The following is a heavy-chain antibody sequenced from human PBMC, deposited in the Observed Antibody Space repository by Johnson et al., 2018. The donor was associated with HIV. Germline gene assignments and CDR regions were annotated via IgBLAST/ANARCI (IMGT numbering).Heavy chain of an antibody. Sequence: VQLVESGGGLVKPGGSLRLSCAASGFSFSNYAMYWVRQAPGKGLEWVAVISSDGSNKNYADSVKGRFTISRDNSKNTLYLQMNSLRAEDTAVYYCARSMIVNAFDIWGQGTMVTVSS. J-gene: IGHJ3*02. D-gene: IGHD3-22*01. CDR3: ARSMIVNAFDI. CDR1: GFSFSNYA. CDR2: ISSDGSNK. V-gene: IGHV3-30*03.